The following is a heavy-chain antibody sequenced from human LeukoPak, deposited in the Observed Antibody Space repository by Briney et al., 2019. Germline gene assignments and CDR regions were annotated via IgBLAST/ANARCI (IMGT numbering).Heavy chain of an antibody. CDR2: IYYSGST. Sequence: SETLSLTCTVSGGSISSYYWSWIRQLPGKGLEWIGYIYYSGSTNYNPSLKSRVTISVDTSKNQFSLKLSSVTAADTAVYYCAREKHHITYGDYYYYYMDVWGKGTTVTVSS. V-gene: IGHV4-59*01. CDR1: GGSISSYY. J-gene: IGHJ6*03. CDR3: AREKHHITYGDYYYYYMDV. D-gene: IGHD4-17*01.